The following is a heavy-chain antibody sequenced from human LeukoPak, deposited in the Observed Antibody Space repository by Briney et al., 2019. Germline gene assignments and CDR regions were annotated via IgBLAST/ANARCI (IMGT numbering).Heavy chain of an antibody. CDR1: GGSISSGGYS. CDR2: IYYSGST. Sequence: PSETLSLTCAVSGGSISSGGYSWSWIRQPPGKGLEWIGYIYYSGSTYYNPSLKSRVTISVDTSKNQFSLKLSSVTAADTAVYYCARDRLDGSGDYWGQGTLVTVSS. J-gene: IGHJ4*02. CDR3: ARDRLDGSGDY. V-gene: IGHV4-31*11. D-gene: IGHD3-10*01.